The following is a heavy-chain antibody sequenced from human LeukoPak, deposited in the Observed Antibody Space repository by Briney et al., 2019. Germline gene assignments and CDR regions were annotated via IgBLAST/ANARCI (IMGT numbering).Heavy chain of an antibody. D-gene: IGHD3-3*01. V-gene: IGHV4-34*01. CDR3: ASGPRRAVGTLWN. CDR2: INHSGST. CDR1: GGSFSGSY. Sequence: SETLPLTCAVYGGSFSGSYWSWIRQPPGKGLEWIGEINHSGSTNYNPYLKSRVTISVDTSKNQFSMKLSSVTAADTAVYYCASGPRRAVGTLWNWGQGTLVTVSS. J-gene: IGHJ4*02.